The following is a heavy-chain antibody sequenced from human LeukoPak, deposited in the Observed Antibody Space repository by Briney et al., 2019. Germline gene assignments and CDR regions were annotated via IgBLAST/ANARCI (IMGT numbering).Heavy chain of an antibody. V-gene: IGHV3-53*01. CDR3: ARGWGWGTFDI. Sequence: GGSLRLSCAASGFTVTSSYMRWVRQAPGKGLEWVSLIYSAIGGSTYYADSVKGRFTTSRENAKNSLYLQMNSLRVGDTAVYYCARGWGWGTFDIWGQGTMVTVSS. CDR1: GFTVTSSY. J-gene: IGHJ3*02. CDR2: IYSAIGGST. D-gene: IGHD7-27*01.